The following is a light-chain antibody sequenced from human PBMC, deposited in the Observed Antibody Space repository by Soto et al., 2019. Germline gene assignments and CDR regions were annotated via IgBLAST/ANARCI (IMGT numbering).Light chain of an antibody. Sequence: EILLTQSPATLYVSLGERATLSCRASQSVSTNLAWYQQKPGQAPRLLIYGASTRATGIPARFSGSGSGTEFTLTISSLQSEDFAVYYCQQSNNWPPYTFGQGTKL. CDR1: QSVSTN. CDR3: QQSNNWPPYT. J-gene: IGKJ2*01. V-gene: IGKV3-15*01. CDR2: GAS.